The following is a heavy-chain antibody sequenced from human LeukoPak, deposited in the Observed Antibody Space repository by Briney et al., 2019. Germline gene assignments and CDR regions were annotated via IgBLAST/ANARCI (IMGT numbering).Heavy chain of an antibody. V-gene: IGHV3-23*01. D-gene: IGHD5-24*01. CDR1: GFTSSSYS. Sequence: GESLKISCAASGFTSSSYSLSWVRQAPGKGLEWVSGISDNGGNTYYADSVKGRFTISRDNSKNTLYLQMNSLRAEDTAVYYCAKGDGYNYDNWFDPWGQGTLVTVSS. CDR2: ISDNGGNT. J-gene: IGHJ5*02. CDR3: AKGDGYNYDNWFDP.